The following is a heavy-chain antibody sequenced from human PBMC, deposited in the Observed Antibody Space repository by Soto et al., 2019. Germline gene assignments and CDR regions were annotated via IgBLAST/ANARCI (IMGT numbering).Heavy chain of an antibody. CDR2: ISGSGGST. J-gene: IGHJ4*02. CDR3: AKDLHSSPLHYFDY. D-gene: IGHD6-13*01. V-gene: IGHV3-23*01. Sequence: GGSLRLSCAASGFTCSGYAMSWVRQAPGKGLEWVSIISGSGGSTYYADSVKGRFTISRDNSKNTMYLQMNSLRAEDTAVYYCAKDLHSSPLHYFDYWGQGNLVTVS. CDR1: GFTCSGYA.